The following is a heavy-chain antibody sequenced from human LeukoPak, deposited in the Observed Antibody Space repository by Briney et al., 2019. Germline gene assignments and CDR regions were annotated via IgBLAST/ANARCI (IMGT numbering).Heavy chain of an antibody. J-gene: IGHJ6*02. CDR2: IYYSGST. CDR1: GGSISSYY. CDR3: ARLSGGVVVAATSSYYYYGMDV. V-gene: IGHV4-59*08. D-gene: IGHD2-15*01. Sequence: SETLSLTCTVSGGSISSYYWSWIRQPPGKGLEWVGYIYYSGSTNYNPSLKSRVTISVDTSKNQFSLKLSSVTAADTAVYYCARLSGGVVVAATSSYYYYGMDVWGQGTTVTVSS.